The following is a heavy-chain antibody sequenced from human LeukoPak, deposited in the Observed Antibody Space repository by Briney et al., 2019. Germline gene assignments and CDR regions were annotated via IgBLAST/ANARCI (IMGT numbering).Heavy chain of an antibody. V-gene: IGHV3-23*01. J-gene: IGHJ4*02. CDR3: ANLNDYGDYGYFDY. CDR2: ISGSGGST. D-gene: IGHD4-17*01. CDR1: GFTFSSYA. Sequence: GGSLRLSCAASGFTFSSYAMSWVRQAPGKGLEWVSAISGSGGSTYYADSVKGRFTISRDNSKNTLYLQMNSLRAEDTAVYYSANLNDYGDYGYFDYWGQGTLVTVSS.